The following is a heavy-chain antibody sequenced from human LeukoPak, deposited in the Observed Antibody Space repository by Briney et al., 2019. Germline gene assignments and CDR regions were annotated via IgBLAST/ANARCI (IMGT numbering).Heavy chain of an antibody. D-gene: IGHD5-12*01. V-gene: IGHV4-59*11. Sequence: SETLSLTCTVSGGSISSHYWSWIRQPPGKGLEWIGYIYYSGSTNYNPSLKSRVTISVDTSKNQFSLKLSSVTAADTAVYYCARGESGYEYDYWGQGTLVTVSS. CDR3: ARGESGYEYDY. CDR1: GGSISSHY. J-gene: IGHJ4*02. CDR2: IYYSGST.